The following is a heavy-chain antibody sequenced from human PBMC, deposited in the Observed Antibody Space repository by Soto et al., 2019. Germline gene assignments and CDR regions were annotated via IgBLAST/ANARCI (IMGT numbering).Heavy chain of an antibody. J-gene: IGHJ4*02. V-gene: IGHV4-34*01. D-gene: IGHD6-13*01. CDR1: GGSFSGYY. Sequence: PSETLSLTCAVYGGSFSGYYWSWIRQPPGKGLEWIGEINHSGSTNYNPSLKSRVTISVDTSKNQFSLKLSSVTAADTAVYYCAIDPGIAAAGNYFDYWGQGTMVTVYS. CDR2: INHSGST. CDR3: AIDPGIAAAGNYFDY.